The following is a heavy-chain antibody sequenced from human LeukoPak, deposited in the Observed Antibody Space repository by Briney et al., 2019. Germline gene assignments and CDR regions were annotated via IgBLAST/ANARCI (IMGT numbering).Heavy chain of an antibody. Sequence: GGSLRLSCAASEFTFSRYTMNWVRQAPRKGLEWVSSISGSGDATFYADSVKGRFTISRDNSKNTLYLQMNSLSREDTAVYYCARRGGSSGWGDFDIWGQGTMVTVSS. CDR2: ISGSGDAT. CDR3: ARRGGSSGWGDFDI. CDR1: EFTFSRYT. J-gene: IGHJ3*02. V-gene: IGHV3-23*01. D-gene: IGHD6-19*01.